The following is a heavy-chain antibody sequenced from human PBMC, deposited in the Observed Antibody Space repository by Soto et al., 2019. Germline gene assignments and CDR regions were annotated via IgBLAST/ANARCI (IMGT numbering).Heavy chain of an antibody. Sequence: SETLSLTCTVSGSSISSHYWSWIRQSPGKGLEWIGYYSGSTNYNPSLKSRVTISVDTSKNQFSLKLTSVTAADAAVYYCARDSGGIIDYCGQGTLVTVSS. CDR2: YSGST. CDR1: GSSISSHY. CDR3: ARDSGGIIDY. V-gene: IGHV4-59*11. D-gene: IGHD1-26*01. J-gene: IGHJ4*02.